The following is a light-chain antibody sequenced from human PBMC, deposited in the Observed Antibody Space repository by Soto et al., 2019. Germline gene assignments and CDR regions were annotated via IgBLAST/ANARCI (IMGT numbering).Light chain of an antibody. J-gene: IGKJ3*01. Sequence: DIVMTQSPDSLAVSLGERATINCKSSQTLLDSSNNKASLSWYQQKPGQPPKLLIYWSSTRESGVPDRFSGSGSGTDFTLTVNSLQAEDAAVYYCQQYQSIPFTFGPGTKVHI. CDR1: QTLLDSSNNKAS. CDR3: QQYQSIPFT. V-gene: IGKV4-1*01. CDR2: WSS.